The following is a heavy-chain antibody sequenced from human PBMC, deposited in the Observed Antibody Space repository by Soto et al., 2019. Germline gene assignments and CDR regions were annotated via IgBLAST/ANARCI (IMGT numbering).Heavy chain of an antibody. CDR2: IVVGSGNT. Sequence: SSVKFSCKTSGLTFTSPAVLRWRQAQGQRLEWIGLIVVGSGNTSYAQKFQERVTITRDMSTSTAYMELSSRRSEETFVYYCAAGLKGDYVAYYYYGMDVWGQGSTVTVSS. V-gene: IGHV1-58*01. D-gene: IGHD4-17*01. CDR3: AAGLKGDYVAYYYYGMDV. J-gene: IGHJ6*02. CDR1: GLTFTSPA.